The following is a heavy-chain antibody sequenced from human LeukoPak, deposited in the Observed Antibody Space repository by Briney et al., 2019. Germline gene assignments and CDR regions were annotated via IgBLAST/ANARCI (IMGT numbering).Heavy chain of an antibody. CDR3: AREGGVATTN. V-gene: IGHV4-61*02. CDR2: IYTSGST. CDR1: GGSSSSGSHF. D-gene: IGHD5-12*01. J-gene: IGHJ4*02. Sequence: PSQTLSLTCTVSGGSSSSGSHFWSWIRQPAGKGLEWIGRIYTSGSTNYNPSLKSRVTMSVDTSKNQFSLKLSSVTAADTAVYYCAREGGVATTNWGQGTLVTVSS.